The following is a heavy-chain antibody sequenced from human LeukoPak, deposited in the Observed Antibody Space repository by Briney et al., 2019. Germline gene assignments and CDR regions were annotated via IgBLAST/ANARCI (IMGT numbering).Heavy chain of an antibody. CDR3: ARYYDFWSGLLANWFDP. D-gene: IGHD3-3*01. CDR2: IYYSGGT. J-gene: IGHJ5*02. Sequence: PSQTLSLTCTVSGGSISSGDYYWSWIRQPPGKGLEWIGYIYYSGGTYYNPSLKSRVTISVDTSKNQFSLKLSSVTAADTAVYYCARYYDFWSGLLANWFDPWGQGTLVTVSS. V-gene: IGHV4-30-4*08. CDR1: GGSISSGDYY.